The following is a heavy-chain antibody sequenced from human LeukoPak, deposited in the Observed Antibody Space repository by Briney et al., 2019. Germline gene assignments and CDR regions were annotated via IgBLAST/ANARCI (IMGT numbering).Heavy chain of an antibody. V-gene: IGHV3-30*04. D-gene: IGHD2-15*01. CDR1: GFTFISYA. J-gene: IGHJ4*02. Sequence: PGTSLRLSCAASGFTFISYAIHWVRQAPGKGLEWVAVISFHGTDSFYADSVKGRFTISRDNSKNTLYLQMNSLRVEDTAVYYCVPLKGDIAVVVYWGQGTLVTVSS. CDR2: ISFHGTDS. CDR3: VPLKGDIAVVVY.